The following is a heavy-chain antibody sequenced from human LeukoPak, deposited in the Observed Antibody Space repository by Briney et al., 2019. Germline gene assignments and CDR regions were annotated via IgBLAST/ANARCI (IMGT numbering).Heavy chain of an antibody. V-gene: IGHV3-53*01. CDR1: GFTFSGYS. CDR3: ARVAVTGYFDS. J-gene: IGHJ4*02. D-gene: IGHD6-19*01. CDR2: IYSGGTT. Sequence: PGGSLRLSCAASGFTFSGYSMNWVRQTPGKGLEWVSIIYSGGTTYYADSVKGRFTISRDNSKNTLYLQMNSLRAEDTAVYYCARVAVTGYFDSWGQGTLVTVSS.